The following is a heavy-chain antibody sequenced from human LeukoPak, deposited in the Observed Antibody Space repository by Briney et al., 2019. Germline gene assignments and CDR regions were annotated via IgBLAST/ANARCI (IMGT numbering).Heavy chain of an antibody. Sequence: GGSLRLSCAASGFTFSSYSMNWVRQAPGKGLEWVSSISSSSSYIYYADSVKGRFTISRDNAKNSLYLQMNSLRAEDTAVYYCVRGGEYYYGSGSPWGQGTLVTVSS. CDR2: ISSSSSYI. V-gene: IGHV3-21*01. D-gene: IGHD3-10*01. CDR3: VRGGEYYYGSGSP. CDR1: GFTFSSYS. J-gene: IGHJ5*02.